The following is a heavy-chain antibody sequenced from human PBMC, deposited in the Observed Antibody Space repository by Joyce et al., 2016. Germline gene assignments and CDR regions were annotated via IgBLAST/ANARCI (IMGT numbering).Heavy chain of an antibody. CDR1: GIPFSGYT. CDR2: ISYEGSNT. V-gene: IGHV3-30-3*01. Sequence: QVQLVESGGGVVQPGRYLRLSCAASGIPFSGYTMHWVRRGPGKGLEWVALISYEGSNTYYVDSVEGRFTISRDNSKNTLYLQMNSLRPEDTAVYYCARENTWRFAFDIWGQGTMVTVSS. CDR3: ARENTWRFAFDI. D-gene: IGHD3-3*01. J-gene: IGHJ3*02.